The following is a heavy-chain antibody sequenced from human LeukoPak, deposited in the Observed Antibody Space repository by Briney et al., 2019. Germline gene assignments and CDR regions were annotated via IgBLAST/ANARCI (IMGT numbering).Heavy chain of an antibody. CDR2: IYWDDDK. Sequence: SGPTLVNLTQTLTLPCRFSGFSLSTSGVGVAWIRRPPGTALEWLALIYWDDDKRYSPSMKSRLTHTKDTSKVQVVLTMSDMDPVDAATYYCAHSRVDYYGTGSYFPKTLDYWGQGTLVTVSS. CDR3: AHSRVDYYGTGSYFPKTLDY. J-gene: IGHJ4*02. V-gene: IGHV2-5*02. CDR1: GFSLSTSGVG. D-gene: IGHD3-10*01.